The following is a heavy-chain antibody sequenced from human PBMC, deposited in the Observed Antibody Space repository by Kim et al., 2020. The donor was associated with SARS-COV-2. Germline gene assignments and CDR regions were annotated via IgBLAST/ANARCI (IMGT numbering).Heavy chain of an antibody. Sequence: GGSLRLSCAASGFTVSSNYMSWVRQAPGKGLEWVSVIYSGGSTYYADSVKGRFTISRDNSKNTLYLQMNSLRAEDTAVYYCARDSGYSSSWGDRWFDPWGQGTLVTVSS. CDR1: GFTVSSNY. D-gene: IGHD6-13*01. J-gene: IGHJ5*02. V-gene: IGHV3-66*02. CDR3: ARDSGYSSSWGDRWFDP. CDR2: IYSGGST.